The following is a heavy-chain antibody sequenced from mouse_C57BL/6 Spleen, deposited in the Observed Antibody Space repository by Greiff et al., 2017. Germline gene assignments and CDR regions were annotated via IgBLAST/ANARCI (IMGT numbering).Heavy chain of an antibody. V-gene: IGHV1-72*01. CDR2: IDPNSGGT. D-gene: IGHD1-1*01. Sequence: VQLQQPGAELVKPGASVQLSCKASGYTFTSYWMHWVKQRPGRGLEWIGRIDPNSGGTKYNEKFKSKATLTVDKPSSTAYMQLSSLTSEDSAVYYCASCPSFITTVVADWYFDVWGTGTTVTVSS. J-gene: IGHJ1*03. CDR1: GYTFTSYW. CDR3: ASCPSFITTVVADWYFDV.